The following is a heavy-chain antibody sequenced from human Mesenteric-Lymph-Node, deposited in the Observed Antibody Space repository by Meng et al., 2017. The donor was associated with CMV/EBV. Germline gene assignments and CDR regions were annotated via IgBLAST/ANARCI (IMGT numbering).Heavy chain of an antibody. CDR2: ITSSSNYI. V-gene: IGHV3-21*01. J-gene: IGHJ4*02. CDR3: ARAPDYSSGYYD. Sequence: GESLKISCTASGFYFSSYAMNWVRQAPGKGLEWVSSITSSSNYISYADSVRGRFTVSRDNAKNSLFLQMNSLRAEDTAIYYCARAPDYSSGYYDWGQGTLVTVSS. CDR1: GFYFSSYA. D-gene: IGHD3-3*01.